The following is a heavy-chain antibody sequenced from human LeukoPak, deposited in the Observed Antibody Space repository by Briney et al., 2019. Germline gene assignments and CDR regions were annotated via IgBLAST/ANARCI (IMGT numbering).Heavy chain of an antibody. CDR3: ARGHARYCSGGSCFDY. J-gene: IGHJ4*02. Sequence: SQTLSLTCAISGDSVSSNSAAWNWIRQSPSRGLEWLGRTYYRSKWYNDYAVSVKSRITINPDTSKNQFSLQLNSVTPEDTAVYYCARGHARYCSGGSCFDYWGQGTLVTDSS. CDR1: GDSVSSNSAA. CDR2: TYYRSKWYN. D-gene: IGHD2-15*01. V-gene: IGHV6-1*01.